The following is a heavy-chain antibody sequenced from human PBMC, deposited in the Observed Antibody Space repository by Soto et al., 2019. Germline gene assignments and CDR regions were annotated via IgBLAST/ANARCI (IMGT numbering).Heavy chain of an antibody. J-gene: IGHJ3*02. V-gene: IGHV3-23*01. D-gene: IGHD2-8*02. CDR3: AKATATGGGAFEI. Sequence: GGSLRLSCAASGFICSSYDMSWVRQAPGKGLEWVSTILVDGRTFYVDSVKGRFTISRDTSQNTVYLQMNSLTAGDTALYYCAKATATGGGAFEICGQGTMVTVSS. CDR1: GFICSSYD. CDR2: ILVDGRT.